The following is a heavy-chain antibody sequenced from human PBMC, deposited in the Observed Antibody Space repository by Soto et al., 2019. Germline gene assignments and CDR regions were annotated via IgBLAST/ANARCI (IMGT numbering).Heavy chain of an antibody. Sequence: TLSLTCAVTGVSSSTADYYWSWIRHHPGKGLEWIGYIYYSGTTYYYPSLESRLTISLDTSKNEFSLKLSSVTAADTAVYYCARAAMGGSSWPFDYWGQGTLVTVSS. J-gene: IGHJ4*02. CDR3: ARAAMGGSSWPFDY. V-gene: IGHV4-31*11. CDR2: IYYSGTT. CDR1: GVSSSTADYY. D-gene: IGHD6-13*01.